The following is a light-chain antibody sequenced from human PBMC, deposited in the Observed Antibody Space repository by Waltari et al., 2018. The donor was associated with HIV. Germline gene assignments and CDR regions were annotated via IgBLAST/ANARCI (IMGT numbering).Light chain of an antibody. CDR2: NNE. Sequence: QSVLTQPPSASGTPGQRVTISCSGSRSNIGRNTVTWYQQLPRTAPKLLIYNNEQRPSGVPDRFSGSKSGTSASLAISGLQSEDEADYYCTAWDDSLKGLVFAGGTKLTVL. J-gene: IGLJ2*01. V-gene: IGLV1-44*01. CDR3: TAWDDSLKGLV. CDR1: RSNIGRNT.